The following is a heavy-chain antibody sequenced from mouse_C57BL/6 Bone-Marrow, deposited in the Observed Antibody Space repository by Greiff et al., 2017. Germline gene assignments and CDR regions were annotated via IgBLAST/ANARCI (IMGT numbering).Heavy chain of an antibody. Sequence: VQLQQSGPVLVKPGASVKMSCKASGYPFTDYYMNWVKKSHGKSLYWIGVINPYNGGTSYNQKFKGKATLTVDKSSSTAYMELNSLTSEDSAVYYCARDTTVVANAMDYWGQGTSVTVSS. CDR1: GYPFTDYY. CDR3: ARDTTVVANAMDY. CDR2: INPYNGGT. D-gene: IGHD1-1*01. J-gene: IGHJ4*01. V-gene: IGHV1-19*01.